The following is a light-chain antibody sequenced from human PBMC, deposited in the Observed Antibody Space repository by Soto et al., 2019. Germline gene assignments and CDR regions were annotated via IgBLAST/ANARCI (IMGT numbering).Light chain of an antibody. CDR2: DVS. CDR1: SSDVGEYDY. CDR3: CSYAGSPYV. V-gene: IGLV2-11*01. J-gene: IGLJ1*01. Sequence: QSAPTQPRSVSGSPGQSVTISCTGTSSDVGEYDYVSWYQQHPGKAPKLMIFDVSERPSGVPDRFSGSKTGNTASLTISGLQAEDEADYYCCSYAGSPYVFGTGTKLTRP.